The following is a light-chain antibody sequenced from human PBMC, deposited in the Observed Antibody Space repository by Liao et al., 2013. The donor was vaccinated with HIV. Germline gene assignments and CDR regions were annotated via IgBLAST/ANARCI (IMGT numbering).Light chain of an antibody. Sequence: SFVLTQPPSVSVAPGKTARITCGGNNIGSKSVHWYQQKPGQAPVLVIYFDSDRPSGIPERFSGSNSGNTATLTISRAEAGDEADYHCQVWDSSTDHRVIFGGGTKLTVL. CDR2: FDS. V-gene: IGLV3-21*01. J-gene: IGLJ2*01. CDR3: QVWDSSTDHRVI. CDR1: NIGSKS.